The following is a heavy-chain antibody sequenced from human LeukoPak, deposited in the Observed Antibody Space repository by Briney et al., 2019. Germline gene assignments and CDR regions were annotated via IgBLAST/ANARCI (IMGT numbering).Heavy chain of an antibody. CDR3: AREGITMVRGVLFAFDI. CDR1: GYSISSGYY. V-gene: IGHV4-38-2*02. D-gene: IGHD3-10*01. J-gene: IGHJ3*02. Sequence: SETLSLTCTVSGYSISSGYYWGWIRQPPEKGLEWIGSIYHSGSTYYNPSLKSRVTISVDTSKNQFSLKLSSVTAADTAVYYCAREGITMVRGVLFAFDIWGQGTMVTVSS. CDR2: IYHSGST.